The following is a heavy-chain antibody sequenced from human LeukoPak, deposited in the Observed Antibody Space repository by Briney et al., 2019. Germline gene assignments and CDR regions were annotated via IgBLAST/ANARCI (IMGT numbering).Heavy chain of an antibody. CDR3: AHEYYDILTGYKWFDP. V-gene: IGHV2-5*02. D-gene: IGHD3-9*01. Sequence: SGPTLVNLTQTLTLTCTFSGFPLRARGARVDWTRQHPGKPLEWLDLIHWDDDKRYSPSMKSRLTIIKDSSKNQVVLTMTNMDPVDTATYYCAHEYYDILTGYKWFDPWGQGTLVTVSS. CDR1: GFPLRARGAR. CDR2: IHWDDDK. J-gene: IGHJ5*02.